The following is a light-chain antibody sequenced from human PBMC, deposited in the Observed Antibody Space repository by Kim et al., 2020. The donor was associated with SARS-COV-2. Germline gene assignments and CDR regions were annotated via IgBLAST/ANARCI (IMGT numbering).Light chain of an antibody. CDR2: HVS. Sequence: EIVLTQSPATLSLSPGERATLSCRASQSVSSSLAWYRQKPGQVPRLLIYHVSNRATGIPARFSGSGSGTDFTLTISSLEPEDFAVYYCQQRRNWPLTFGGGTKVEI. V-gene: IGKV3-11*01. J-gene: IGKJ4*01. CDR1: QSVSSS. CDR3: QQRRNWPLT.